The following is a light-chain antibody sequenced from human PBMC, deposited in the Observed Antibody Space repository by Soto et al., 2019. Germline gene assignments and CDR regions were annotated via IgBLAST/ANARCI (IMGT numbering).Light chain of an antibody. CDR2: DAY. J-gene: IGKJ2*01. Sequence: EIVMTQSPATLSVSPGERATLSCRASQSVSSNLAWYQQKPGQAPRLLFFDAYTRATGIPARFSGSGSGTEFTLTISSLQSEDFAVYYCQQYNNWPRTFGQGTKLEIK. CDR3: QQYNNWPRT. CDR1: QSVSSN. V-gene: IGKV3-15*01.